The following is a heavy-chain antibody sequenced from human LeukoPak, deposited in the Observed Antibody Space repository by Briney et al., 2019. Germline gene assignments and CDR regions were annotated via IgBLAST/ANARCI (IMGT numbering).Heavy chain of an antibody. CDR3: VRVVNSGYDWEPYYYMDV. J-gene: IGHJ6*03. Sequence: GGSLRLSCAASGFTFSDYYMSWIRQAPGKGLEWVSYISSSGSTIYYADSVKGRFTISRDNAKNSLYLQMNSLRAEDTAVYYCVRVVNSGYDWEPYYYMDVWGKGTTVTVSS. V-gene: IGHV3-11*04. CDR1: GFTFSDYY. CDR2: ISSSGSTI. D-gene: IGHD5-12*01.